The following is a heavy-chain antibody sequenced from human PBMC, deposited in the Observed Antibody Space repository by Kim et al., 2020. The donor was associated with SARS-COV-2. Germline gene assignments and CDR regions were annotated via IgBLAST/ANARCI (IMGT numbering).Heavy chain of an antibody. CDR1: GFTFSSYA. J-gene: IGHJ3*02. CDR2: ITASGGGT. Sequence: GGSLRLSCAASGFTFSSYAMTWVRQAPGKGLGWVSAITASGGGTYYADSVKGRFTISRDNSKNTLYLQMNSLRAEDTALYYCAKAPVWWLRNAPPHGFDIWGQGTMVTVSS. V-gene: IGHV3-23*01. CDR3: AKAPVWWLRNAPPHGFDI. D-gene: IGHD5-12*01.